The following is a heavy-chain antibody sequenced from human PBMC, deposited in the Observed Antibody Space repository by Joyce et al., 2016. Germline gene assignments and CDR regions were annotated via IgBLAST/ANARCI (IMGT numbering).Heavy chain of an antibody. Sequence: QVQLVQSGAEVKKPGASVKVSCKASGYSFTDHYVHWVRQAPGQGLKWMGRINPDSGGTSYAQKFQGRVTLTRDASIATAYMELSSLRSDDTAVYFCARGPMPPYAFDIWGQGTMVTVSS. D-gene: IGHD2-2*01. J-gene: IGHJ3*02. CDR3: ARGPMPPYAFDI. CDR2: INPDSGGT. CDR1: GYSFTDHY. V-gene: IGHV1-2*06.